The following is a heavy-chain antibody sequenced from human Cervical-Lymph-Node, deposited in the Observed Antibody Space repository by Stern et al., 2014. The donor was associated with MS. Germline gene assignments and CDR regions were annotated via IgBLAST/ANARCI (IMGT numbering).Heavy chain of an antibody. Sequence: VQLAESGGGVVQPGTSLRLSCTGSRFTFRSYGIHWVRQATGKGLEWESGKPYDGGNRQYADSVKGRFTISRDNSKNTVYLHLNSLRPEDTGVYHCAKDRRGGYNYLYGMDVWGQGTTVTVS. CDR3: AKDRRGGYNYLYGMDV. D-gene: IGHD5-18*01. J-gene: IGHJ6*02. CDR2: KPYDGGNR. V-gene: IGHV3-30*18. CDR1: RFTFRSYG.